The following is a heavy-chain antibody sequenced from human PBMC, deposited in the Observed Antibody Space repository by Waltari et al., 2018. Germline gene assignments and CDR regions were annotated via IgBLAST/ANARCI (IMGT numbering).Heavy chain of an antibody. V-gene: IGHV3-21*01. J-gene: IGHJ4*02. CDR1: GFTFGDYA. CDR2: ISSSISYI. Sequence: EVQLVESGGGLVQPGRSLRLSCTASGFTFGDYAMSWVRQAPGKGLEWVSFISSSISYIYNADSVKGRFTISRDNAKNSLYLQLNSLRAEDTAVYYCASFPHYWGQGTLVTVSS. CDR3: ASFPHY.